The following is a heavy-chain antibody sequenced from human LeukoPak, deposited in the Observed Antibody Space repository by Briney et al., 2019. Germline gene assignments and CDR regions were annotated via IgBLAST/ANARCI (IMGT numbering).Heavy chain of an antibody. J-gene: IGHJ4*02. V-gene: IGHV3-30-3*01. CDR1: GFTFSSYA. Sequence: GGSLRLSCAASGFTFSSYAMHWVRQAPGKGLEWVAVISYDGSNKYYADSVKGRFTISRDNSKNTLYLQMNSLRVEGTAVYYCASDREDTANLHYFDYWGQGTLVTVSS. CDR2: ISYDGSNK. D-gene: IGHD5-18*01. CDR3: ASDREDTANLHYFDY.